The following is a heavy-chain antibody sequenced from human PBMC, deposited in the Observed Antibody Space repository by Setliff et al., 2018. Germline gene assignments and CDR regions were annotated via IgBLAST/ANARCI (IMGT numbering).Heavy chain of an antibody. J-gene: IGHJ6*03. CDR2: VSTTGST. D-gene: IGHD3-10*01. CDR1: GGSMGSYY. CDR3: ARVRITPYCMDV. Sequence: SETLSLTCTVSGGSMGSYYWTWIRQSAGKGLEWIGRVSTTGSTAFNPSLNSRVTMSLDKSKNQFSLKLYSVTAADTAVYFCARVRITPYCMDVWGKGTTVTVSS. V-gene: IGHV4-4*07.